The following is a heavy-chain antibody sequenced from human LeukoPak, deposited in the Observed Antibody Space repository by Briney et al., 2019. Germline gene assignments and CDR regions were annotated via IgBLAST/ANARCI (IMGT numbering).Heavy chain of an antibody. J-gene: IGHJ4*02. V-gene: IGHV4-59*01. CDR1: GGSXXAXY. Sequence: ETLSLTXXXXGGSXXAXYWSWVRQPPGKGLEWIGYIYYSGSTNYNPSLNSRGNISVDTCKNQVSRKWSSVTGEDKAVYYCGGASMRASTRAAAGNDYWGQGTLVTVSS. D-gene: IGHD6-13*01. CDR2: IYYSGST. CDR3: GGASMRASTRAAAGNDY.